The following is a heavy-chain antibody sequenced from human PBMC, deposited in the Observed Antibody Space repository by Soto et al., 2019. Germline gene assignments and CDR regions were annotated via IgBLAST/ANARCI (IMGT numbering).Heavy chain of an antibody. Sequence: GGSLRLSCAASGFTFSSYAMSWVRQAPGKGLEWVSAISGSGGRTYYADSVKGRFTISRDNSKNTLYLQMNSLRAEDTAVYYCAKAKPLAFGEFYFDYWGQGTLVTVSS. D-gene: IGHD3-10*01. V-gene: IGHV3-23*01. J-gene: IGHJ4*02. CDR3: AKAKPLAFGEFYFDY. CDR1: GFTFSSYA. CDR2: ISGSGGRT.